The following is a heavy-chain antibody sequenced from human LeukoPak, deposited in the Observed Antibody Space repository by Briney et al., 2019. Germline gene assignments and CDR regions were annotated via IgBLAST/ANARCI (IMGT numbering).Heavy chain of an antibody. CDR1: GYTLTELS. CDR2: FDPEDGGT. V-gene: IGHV1-24*01. J-gene: IGHJ5*02. D-gene: IGHD2-21*01. CDR3: ATDPAYCAGDCS. Sequence: ASVKVSCKVSGYTLTELSMHWVRQAPGKGLEWMGGFDPEDGGTIYAQKFQGRVTMTEDTSTDTAYMELSSLRSEDTAVYYCATDPAYCAGDCSWGQGILVTVSS.